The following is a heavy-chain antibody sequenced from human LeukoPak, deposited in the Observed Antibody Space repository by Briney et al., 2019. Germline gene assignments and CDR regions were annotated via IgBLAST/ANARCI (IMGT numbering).Heavy chain of an antibody. D-gene: IGHD1-26*01. J-gene: IGHJ3*02. CDR2: ISSSGRTV. V-gene: IGHV3-11*01. Sequence: GGSLRLPCAASGFTFSDYYMSWIRQAPGKGLEWVSYISSSGRTVYYADSVKGRFTISRDNAKNSLYLQMNSLRAEDTAVYYCAREVGFGGSYFIWGQGTMVTVSS. CDR3: AREVGFGGSYFI. CDR1: GFTFSDYY.